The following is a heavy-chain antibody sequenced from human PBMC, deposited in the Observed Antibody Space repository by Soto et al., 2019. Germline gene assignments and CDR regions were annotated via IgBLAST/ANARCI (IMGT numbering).Heavy chain of an antibody. CDR3: ARVYCSGGSCYGIDY. CDR1: GYTFTSYA. CDR2: INAGNGNT. Sequence: GASVKVSCKASGYTFTSYAMHWVRQAPGQRLEWKGWINAGNGNTKYSQKFQGRVTMTRDTSTSTVYMELSSLRSEDTAVYYCARVYCSGGSCYGIDYWGQGTLVTVSS. J-gene: IGHJ4*02. V-gene: IGHV1-3*01. D-gene: IGHD2-15*01.